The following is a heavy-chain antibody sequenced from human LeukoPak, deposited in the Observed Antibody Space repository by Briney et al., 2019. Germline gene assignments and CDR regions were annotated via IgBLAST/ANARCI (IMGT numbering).Heavy chain of an antibody. CDR1: GGSISSYY. D-gene: IGHD6-19*01. CDR2: IYYSGST. CDR3: ARVPSSGWYYWFDP. Sequence: SETLSLTCTVSGGSISSYYWSWTRQPPGKGLEWIGYIYYSGSTNYNPSLKSRVTISVDTSKNQFSLKLSSVTAADTAVYYCARVPSSGWYYWFDPWGQGTLVTVSS. V-gene: IGHV4-59*01. J-gene: IGHJ5*02.